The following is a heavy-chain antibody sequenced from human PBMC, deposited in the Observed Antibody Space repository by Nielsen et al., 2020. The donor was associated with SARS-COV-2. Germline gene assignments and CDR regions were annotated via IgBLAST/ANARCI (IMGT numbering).Heavy chain of an antibody. CDR3: ARDRSPYTVGYYLDY. CDR2: ISSSSSYI. J-gene: IGHJ4*02. V-gene: IGHV3-21*01. D-gene: IGHD4-23*01. CDR1: GFTFSSYS. Sequence: GESLKISCAASGFTFSSYSMNWVRQAPGKGLEWVSSISSSSSYIYYADSVKGRITISRDNAKNSLYLQMNSLRAEDTAVYYCARDRSPYTVGYYLDYWGQGTLVTVSS.